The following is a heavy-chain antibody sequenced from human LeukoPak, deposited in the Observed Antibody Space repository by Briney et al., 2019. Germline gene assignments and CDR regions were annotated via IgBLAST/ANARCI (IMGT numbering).Heavy chain of an antibody. V-gene: IGHV3-21*01. J-gene: IGHJ4*02. D-gene: IGHD3-10*01. Sequence: GGSLRLSCAASGFTFSSYSMNWVRQAPGKGLEWVSSISSSSSYIYYADSVKGRFTISRDNTKNSLYLQMNSLRAEDTAVYYCARTRQLLWFGDFDYWGQGTLVTVSS. CDR1: GFTFSSYS. CDR3: ARTRQLLWFGDFDY. CDR2: ISSSSSYI.